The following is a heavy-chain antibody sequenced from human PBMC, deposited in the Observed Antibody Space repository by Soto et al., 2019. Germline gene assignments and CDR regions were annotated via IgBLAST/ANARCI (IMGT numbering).Heavy chain of an antibody. J-gene: IGHJ4*02. Sequence: DVQLLESGGGLVQPGGSLRLSCAASGFSFSSYAMSWVRQAPGKGLEWVSSISGSGGSTHYADSVKGRFTISRDNSKNTLYLQMNSLRAEDTAVYYCAKDRARTAAAGFFDYWGQGTLVTVSS. CDR1: GFSFSSYA. V-gene: IGHV3-23*01. CDR2: ISGSGGST. D-gene: IGHD6-13*01. CDR3: AKDRARTAAAGFFDY.